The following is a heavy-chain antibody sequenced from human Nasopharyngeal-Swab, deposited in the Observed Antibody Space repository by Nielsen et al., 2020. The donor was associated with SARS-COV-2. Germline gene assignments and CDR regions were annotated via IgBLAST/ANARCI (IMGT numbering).Heavy chain of an antibody. V-gene: IGHV1-46*02. D-gene: IGHD2-2*01. J-gene: IGHJ6*02. Sequence: ASVKVSCKASGYYFNNYYIHWVRQAPGQGLEWMGMINPGSGGTTYAQKFQGRVTMTRDTSTSTVFMDLSSLRSEDTAVYYCARRGRCSGSSCDIDVWGQGTTVTVSS. CDR3: ARRGRCSGSSCDIDV. CDR1: GYYFNNYY. CDR2: INPGSGGT.